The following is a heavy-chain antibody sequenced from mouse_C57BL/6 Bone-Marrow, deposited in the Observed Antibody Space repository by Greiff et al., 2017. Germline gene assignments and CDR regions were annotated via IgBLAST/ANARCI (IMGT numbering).Heavy chain of an antibody. CDR2: IYPRSGNT. Sequence: QVQLQQSGAELARPGASVKLSCKASGYTFTSYGISWVKQRTGQGLEWIGEIYPRSGNTYYNEKFKGKATLTADKSSSTAYMELRSLTSEDSAVYFCARHCYYYGSSHWYFDVWGTGTTVTVSS. J-gene: IGHJ1*03. CDR1: GYTFTSYG. D-gene: IGHD1-1*01. CDR3: ARHCYYYGSSHWYFDV. V-gene: IGHV1-81*01.